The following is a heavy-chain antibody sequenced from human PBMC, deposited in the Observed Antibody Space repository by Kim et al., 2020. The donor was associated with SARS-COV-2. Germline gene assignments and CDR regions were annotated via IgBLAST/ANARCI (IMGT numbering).Heavy chain of an antibody. V-gene: IGHV3-11*05. CDR3: ARAPEAIFGVSYYFYAMDV. Sequence: GRFTISRDNAKNSRYLQMNSLRAEDTAVYYCARAPEAIFGVSYYFYAMDVWGQGTTVTVSS. D-gene: IGHD3-3*01. J-gene: IGHJ6*02.